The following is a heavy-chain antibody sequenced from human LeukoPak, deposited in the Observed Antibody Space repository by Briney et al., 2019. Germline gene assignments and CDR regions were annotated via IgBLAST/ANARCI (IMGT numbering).Heavy chain of an antibody. V-gene: IGHV3-23*01. CDR3: AKLWEQPL. D-gene: IGHD1-26*01. CDR2: ISNGGDHT. Sequence: PGGSLRLSCVASGFTFRDFSMSWVRQAPGKGLEWVSVISNGGDHTYYADSVKGRFTISRDNSKNTLYLQMNSLRAEDTAVYYCAKLWEQPLWGQGTLVTVSS. J-gene: IGHJ4*02. CDR1: GFTFRDFS.